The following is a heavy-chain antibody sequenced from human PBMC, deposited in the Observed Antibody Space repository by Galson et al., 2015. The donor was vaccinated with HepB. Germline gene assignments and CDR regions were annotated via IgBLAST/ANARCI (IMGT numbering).Heavy chain of an antibody. CDR2: ISSSSSYI. D-gene: IGHD5-12*01. CDR1: GFTFSSYS. CDR3: ARDSQLGYGGYPYYFDY. V-gene: IGHV3-21*01. J-gene: IGHJ4*02. Sequence: SLRLSCAASGFTFSSYSMNWVRQAPGKGLEWVSSISSSSSYIYYADSVKGRFTISRDNAKNSLYLQMNSLRAEDTAVYYCARDSQLGYGGYPYYFDYWGQGTLVTVSS.